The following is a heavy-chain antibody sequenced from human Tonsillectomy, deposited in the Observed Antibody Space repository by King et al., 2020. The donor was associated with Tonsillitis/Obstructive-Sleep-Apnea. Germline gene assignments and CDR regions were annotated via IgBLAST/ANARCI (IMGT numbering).Heavy chain of an antibody. D-gene: IGHD2-2*01. CDR3: ARGSIGVIPAASFDY. CDR2: ISAYNGNR. Sequence: QLVQSGAEVKKPGASVKVSCKASGYTFTNYGFNWVRQAPGQGLEWMGWISAYNGNRNYAQKLQGRVTMTTDPSTSTAYMELRSLRSDDTAVYYCARGSIGVIPAASFDYWGQGTLVTVSS. J-gene: IGHJ4*02. CDR1: GYTFTNYG. V-gene: IGHV1-18*01.